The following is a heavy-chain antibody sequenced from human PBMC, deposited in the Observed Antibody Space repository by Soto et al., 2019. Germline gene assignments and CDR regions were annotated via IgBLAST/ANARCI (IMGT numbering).Heavy chain of an antibody. CDR1: GYDYTSYW. J-gene: IGHJ6*03. D-gene: IGHD3-10*01. Sequence: GESLKISCKGSGYDYTSYWIGWVRQMPGKGLEWMGLIYPGDSDTRYSPSFQGQVTISADKSKSTAYLQWSSLKASDTATYYCTTARGAFFYYMDVWGKGTTVTVSS. CDR3: TTARGAFFYYMDV. CDR2: IYPGDSDT. V-gene: IGHV5-51*01.